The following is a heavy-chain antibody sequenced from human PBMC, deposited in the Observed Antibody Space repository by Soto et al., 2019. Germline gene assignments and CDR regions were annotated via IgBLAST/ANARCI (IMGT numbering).Heavy chain of an antibody. CDR2: IYPGDSDI. Sequence: GESLKISCKGSGYTFSDYWIAWVRQMPGKDLEWMGFIYPGDSDIRYSPSFQGQVTISGDKPITTAYLQLNSLKASDTAMYYCARKGAGLDHWGQGTQVTVSS. CDR3: ARKGAGLDH. V-gene: IGHV5-51*01. CDR1: GYTFSDYW. J-gene: IGHJ4*02.